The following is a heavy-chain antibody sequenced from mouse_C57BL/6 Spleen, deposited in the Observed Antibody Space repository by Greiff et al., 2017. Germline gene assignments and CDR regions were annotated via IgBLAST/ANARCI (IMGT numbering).Heavy chain of an antibody. CDR3: AMAKGSSSWYWGV. CDR2: IDPNSGGT. V-gene: IGHV1-72*01. D-gene: IGHD1-1*01. Sequence: VQLQQPGAELVKPGASVKLSCKASGYTFTSYWMHWVKQRPGRGLEWIGRIDPNSGGTKYNEKFKSKATLTVDKPSSTAYMQLSSLTSEDSAVYYCAMAKGSSSWYWGVWGTGTTVTVSS. CDR1: GYTFTSYW. J-gene: IGHJ1*03.